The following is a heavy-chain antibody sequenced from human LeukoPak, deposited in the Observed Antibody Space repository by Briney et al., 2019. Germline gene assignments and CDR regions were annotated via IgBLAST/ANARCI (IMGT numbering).Heavy chain of an antibody. Sequence: ASVKVSCKASGYLSTRYGFIWVRQAPGQGLEWMGWISGSSGNTNYAQIVQGRVSITTDTSTNTAYMELRSLTVDDTAVYYCAREGVVVVPAARHNWFDPWGQGTLVTVSS. D-gene: IGHD2-2*01. V-gene: IGHV1-18*01. J-gene: IGHJ5*02. CDR3: AREGVVVVPAARHNWFDP. CDR2: ISGSSGNT. CDR1: GYLSTRYG.